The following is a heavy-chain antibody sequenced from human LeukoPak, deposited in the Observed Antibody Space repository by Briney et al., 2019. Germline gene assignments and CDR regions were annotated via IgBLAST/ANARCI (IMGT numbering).Heavy chain of an antibody. D-gene: IGHD2-2*01. V-gene: IGHV3-11*04. CDR1: GFTFSDYY. CDR2: SSSTGNII. J-gene: IGHJ4*02. Sequence: GGSLRLSCAASGFTFSDYYMTWIRQAPGKGLEWVSYSSSTGNIIFYADSVKGRFTISRDNAKNSLYLQMNSLRAEDTAVYYCARDPLIGSTYTTAWGYRGQGTLVTVSS. CDR3: ARDPLIGSTYTTAWGY.